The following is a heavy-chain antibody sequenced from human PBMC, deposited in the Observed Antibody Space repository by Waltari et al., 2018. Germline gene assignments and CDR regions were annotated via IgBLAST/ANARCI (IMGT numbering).Heavy chain of an antibody. V-gene: IGHV3-7*01. CDR2: IKEDGGRK. CDR3: VRNRGWQQFDF. J-gene: IGHJ4*02. CDR1: GFTLSNYW. Sequence: EVQLVESGGGLVQPGGSLRLSCAVSGFTLSNYWMGWVRQAPGKGLGWVAGIKEDGGRKDYVDSVKGRFTISRDNAKSTLYLQMNSLRAEDTAVFYCVRNRGWQQFDFWGQGTLVTVSS. D-gene: IGHD2-15*01.